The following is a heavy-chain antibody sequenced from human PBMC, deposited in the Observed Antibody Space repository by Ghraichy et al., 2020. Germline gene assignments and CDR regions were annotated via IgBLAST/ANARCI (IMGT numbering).Heavy chain of an antibody. Sequence: SETLSLTCGVSGYSISSGYYWGWIRQPPGKGLQWIGSIYHSGSTYYNPSLRSRVTISVDTSKNQFSLKLNSVTAADTAVYYCARADGGYSNYRAPEHYYGMDVWGQGTTVTVSS. D-gene: IGHD4-11*01. J-gene: IGHJ6*02. CDR3: ARADGGYSNYRAPEHYYGMDV. V-gene: IGHV4-38-2*01. CDR2: IYHSGST. CDR1: GYSISSGYY.